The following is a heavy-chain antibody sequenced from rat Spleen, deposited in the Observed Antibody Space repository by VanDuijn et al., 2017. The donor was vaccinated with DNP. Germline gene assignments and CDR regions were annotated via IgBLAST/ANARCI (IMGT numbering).Heavy chain of an antibody. CDR3: ASGFGWFAY. V-gene: IGHV5-31*01. Sequence: EVQLVASGGDPVQPGRSLTLSCVVSGFTFNNDWMTWVRQVPGKGLEWVASITTGGDITYYPDSVKGRFTVSRDHAKNTLYLRLNSLGSEDTATYYWASGFGWFAYWGQGTLVTVSS. CDR2: ITTGGDIT. J-gene: IGHJ3*01. D-gene: IGHD4-1*01. CDR1: GFTFNNDW.